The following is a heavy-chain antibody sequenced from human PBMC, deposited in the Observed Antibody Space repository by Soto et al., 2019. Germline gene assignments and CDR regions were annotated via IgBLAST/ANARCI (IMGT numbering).Heavy chain of an antibody. J-gene: IGHJ5*02. V-gene: IGHV3-11*01. Sequence: QVQLVESGGGVVKTSGSLRIACAASGFTFSDYYVSWVRQAPGKGLEWVSYISSSGNTIYYADSVKGRFTISRDNAKNSVYLQMNSLRAEDTALYFCAKMSSENYYDPVFSWGQGTLVTVSS. CDR1: GFTFSDYY. CDR3: AKMSSENYYDPVFS. D-gene: IGHD3-22*01. CDR2: ISSSGNTI.